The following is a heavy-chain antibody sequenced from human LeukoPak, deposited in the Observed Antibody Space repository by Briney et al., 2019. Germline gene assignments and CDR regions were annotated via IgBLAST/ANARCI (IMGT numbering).Heavy chain of an antibody. J-gene: IGHJ4*02. D-gene: IGHD2-15*01. V-gene: IGHV3-53*01. CDR2: IYSSGST. CDR1: GFIVSSNY. Sequence: PGGSLRLSCAASGFIVSSNYMSWVRQAPGKGLDWVSLIYSSGSTYYTASVKGRFTISRDHSKNTLYLQMNSLRAEDAALYYCARGLESCSSGSCFKDWGQGTLVTVSS. CDR3: ARGLESCSSGSCFKD.